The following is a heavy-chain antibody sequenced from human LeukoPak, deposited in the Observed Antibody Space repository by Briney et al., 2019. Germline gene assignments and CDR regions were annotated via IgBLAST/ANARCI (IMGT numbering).Heavy chain of an antibody. V-gene: IGHV3-74*01. J-gene: IGHJ3*02. Sequence: GGSLRLSCAASGFTFSSYWMHWVRHAPVKGLVWLSRLNSVGSSTPYADSVKGRFTLSRDNAKKTLYLQMNSLRDEDTAVYYCARGYCSSSSCPEAPFDIWCQGKGVTVSS. CDR2: LNSVGSST. D-gene: IGHD2-2*01. CDR3: ARGYCSSSSCPEAPFDI. CDR1: GFTFSSYW.